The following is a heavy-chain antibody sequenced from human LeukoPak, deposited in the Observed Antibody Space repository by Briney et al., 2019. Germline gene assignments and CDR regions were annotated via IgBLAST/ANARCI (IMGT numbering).Heavy chain of an antibody. V-gene: IGHV3-21*01. Sequence: PGGSLRLSCAASGFTFSSYSMNWVRQAPGKGLEWVSSISSSSSYIYYADSVKGRFTISRDNAKNSLYLQMNSLGAEDTAVYYCARAANRYCSGGSCYGYWGQGTLVTVSS. CDR2: ISSSSSYI. CDR3: ARAANRYCSGGSCYGY. CDR1: GFTFSSYS. D-gene: IGHD2-15*01. J-gene: IGHJ4*02.